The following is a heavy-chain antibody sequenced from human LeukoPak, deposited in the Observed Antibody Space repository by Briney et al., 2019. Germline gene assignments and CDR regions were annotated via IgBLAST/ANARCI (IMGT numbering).Heavy chain of an antibody. Sequence: PGGSLRLSCAASGCTFSSYSMNWVRQAPGKGLEWVSYISSSSSTIYYADSVKGRFTISRDNAKNSLYLQMNSLRDEDTAVYYCARDRVATTRDAFDIWGQGTMVTVSS. J-gene: IGHJ3*02. CDR3: ARDRVATTRDAFDI. D-gene: IGHD2-2*01. CDR1: GCTFSSYS. CDR2: ISSSSSTI. V-gene: IGHV3-48*02.